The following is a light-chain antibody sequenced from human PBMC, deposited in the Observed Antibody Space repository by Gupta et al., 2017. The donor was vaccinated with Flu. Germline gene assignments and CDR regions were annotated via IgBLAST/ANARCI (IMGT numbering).Light chain of an antibody. CDR2: RAS. CDR1: QSISIW. CDR3: QQYNYYPYT. V-gene: IGKV1-5*03. J-gene: IGKJ2*01. Sequence: DRVTITCRASQSISIWLAWYQQKPGKAPKLLISRASSLESGVPSSFSGSGSGTEFTLTISSLQPDDFATYYCQQYNYYPYTFGQGTRLESK.